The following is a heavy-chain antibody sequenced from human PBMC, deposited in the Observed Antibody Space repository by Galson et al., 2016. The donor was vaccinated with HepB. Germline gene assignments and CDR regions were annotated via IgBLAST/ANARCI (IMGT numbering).Heavy chain of an antibody. CDR3: ARDFTY. CDR2: IYPSGTT. Sequence: TLSLTCIVSGDSSSSGTYYWSWIRQSAGKGLEWIGRIYPSGTTNYNPSLKSRVTISLDTSNNQFSLKLDSVTAAVTAVYYCARDFTYWGPGTLVTVSS. J-gene: IGHJ4*02. CDR1: GDSSSSGTYY. V-gene: IGHV4-61*02.